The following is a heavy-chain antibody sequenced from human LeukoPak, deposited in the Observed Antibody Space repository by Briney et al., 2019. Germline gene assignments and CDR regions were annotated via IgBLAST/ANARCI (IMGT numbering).Heavy chain of an antibody. CDR1: GFTFSNYW. CDR3: AKNPEDTAMSPGGYFDY. J-gene: IGHJ4*02. CDR2: IKQDGSEK. D-gene: IGHD5-18*01. Sequence: HSGGSLRLSCAASGFTFSNYWMAWVRQAPGKGLEWVANIKQDGSEKNYVDSVKGRFTISRDNSKNTLYLQMNSLRAEDTAVYYCAKNPEDTAMSPGGYFDYWGQGTLVTVSS. V-gene: IGHV3-7*02.